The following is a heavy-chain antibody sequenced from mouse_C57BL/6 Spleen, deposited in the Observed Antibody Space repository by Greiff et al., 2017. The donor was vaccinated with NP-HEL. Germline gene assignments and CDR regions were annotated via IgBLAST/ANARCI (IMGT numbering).Heavy chain of an antibody. CDR1: GYAFTNYL. CDR2: INPGSGGT. D-gene: IGHD1-1*01. CDR3: ALLLRSFDY. J-gene: IGHJ2*01. Sequence: VQLQQSGAELVRPGTSVKVSCKASGYAFTNYLIEWVKQRPGQGLEWIGVINPGSGGTNYNEKFKGKATLTADKSSSTAYMQLSSLTSEDSAVYFCALLLRSFDYWGQGTTLTVSS. V-gene: IGHV1-54*01.